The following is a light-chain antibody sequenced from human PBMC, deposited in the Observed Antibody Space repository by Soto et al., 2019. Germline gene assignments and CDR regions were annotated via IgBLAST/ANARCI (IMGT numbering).Light chain of an antibody. CDR2: SNN. CDR3: AAWDDSLNGYV. CDR1: SSNIGSNT. J-gene: IGLJ1*01. Sequence: QSVLTQPPSASGTPGQSVTVSCSGSSSNIGSNTVNWYQQLPGTAHKLLIYSNNQRPSGVPDRFSGSKSGTSASLAISGLQSEDEADYYCAAWDDSLNGYVFGTGTKVTVL. V-gene: IGLV1-44*01.